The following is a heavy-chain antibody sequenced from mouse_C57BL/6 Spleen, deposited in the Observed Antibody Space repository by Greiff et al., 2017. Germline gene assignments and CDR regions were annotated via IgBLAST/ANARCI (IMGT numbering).Heavy chain of an antibody. D-gene: IGHD2-3*01. CDR3: AKGAGLLRYYAMDY. CDR2: IDPSDSET. J-gene: IGHJ4*01. CDR1: GYTFTSYW. V-gene: IGHV1-52*01. Sequence: QVQLQQPGAELVRPGSSVKLSCKASGYTFTSYWMHWVKQRPIQGLEWIGNIDPSDSETHYNQKFKDKATLTVDKSSSTAYMQLSSLTSEDSAVYYCAKGAGLLRYYAMDYWGQGTSVTVSS.